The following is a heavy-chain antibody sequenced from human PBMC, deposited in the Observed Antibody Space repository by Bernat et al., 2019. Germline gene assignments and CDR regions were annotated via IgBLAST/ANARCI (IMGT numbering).Heavy chain of an antibody. CDR1: GFTVSSNY. V-gene: IGHV3-53*01. D-gene: IGHD4-17*01. J-gene: IGHJ4*02. Sequence: EVQLVESGGGLIQPGGSLRLSLAASGFTVSSNYLSWVRQAPGKGLQWVTVIYTSGSTYYADSVKGRFSISRDNSKNTLFLQMNSLRAEDTAVYYCARGRPNYGDYVDWGQGTLVTVSS. CDR2: IYTSGST. CDR3: ARGRPNYGDYVD.